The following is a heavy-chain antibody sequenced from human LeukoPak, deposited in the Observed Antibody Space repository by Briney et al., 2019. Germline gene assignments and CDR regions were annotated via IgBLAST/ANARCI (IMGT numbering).Heavy chain of an antibody. CDR2: INHSGST. CDR1: GGSFSGYY. Sequence: SETLSLTCAVYGGSFSGYYWSWIRQPPGKGLEWIGEINHSGSTNHNPSLKSRVTISVDTSKNQFSLKLSSVTAADTAVYYCARTSYTNDYGDYRRKYYYYYYYMDVWGKGTTVTISS. CDR3: ARTSYTNDYGDYRRKYYYYYYYMDV. V-gene: IGHV4-34*01. J-gene: IGHJ6*03. D-gene: IGHD4-17*01.